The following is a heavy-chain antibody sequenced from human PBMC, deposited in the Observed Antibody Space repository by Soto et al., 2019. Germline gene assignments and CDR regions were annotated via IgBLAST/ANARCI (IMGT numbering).Heavy chain of an antibody. J-gene: IGHJ6*02. CDR1: GGSISSYY. Sequence: SETLSLTCTVSGGSISSYYWSWIRQPPGKGLEWIGYIYYSGSTNYNPSLKSRVTISVDTSKNQFSLKLSSVTAADTAVYYCARGYSSSSYYYYYGTDVWGQGTTVTVSS. CDR3: ARGYSSSSYYYYYGTDV. CDR2: IYYSGST. V-gene: IGHV4-59*01. D-gene: IGHD6-6*01.